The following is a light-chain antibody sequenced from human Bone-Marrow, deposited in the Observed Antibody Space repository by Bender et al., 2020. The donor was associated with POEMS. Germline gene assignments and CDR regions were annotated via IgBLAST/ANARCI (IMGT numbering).Light chain of an antibody. V-gene: IGLV2-14*01. Sequence: QSALTQPASVSGSPGQSITISCTGTSSDVGGYSYLPWYQQHPGKAPKLLIYEFINRPSGVPNRFSASKSGSSASLAISGLQSEDAADYYCSTWDDRLNAWLFGGGTKLTVL. J-gene: IGLJ3*02. CDR1: SSDVGGYSY. CDR3: STWDDRLNAWL. CDR2: EFI.